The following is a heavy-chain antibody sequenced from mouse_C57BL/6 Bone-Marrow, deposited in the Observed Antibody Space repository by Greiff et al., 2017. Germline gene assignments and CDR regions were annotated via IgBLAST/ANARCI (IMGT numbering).Heavy chain of an antibody. CDR1: GFTFTDYY. V-gene: IGHV7-3*01. CDR3: ARYEGYDPFAY. Sequence: EVKLMESGGGLVQPGGSLSLSCAASGFTFTDYYMSWVRQPPGKALEWLGFIRNKANGYTTEYSASVKGRFTISRDNSQSILYLQMNALRAEDSATYYCARYEGYDPFAYWGQGTLVTVSA. D-gene: IGHD2-3*01. CDR2: IRNKANGYTT. J-gene: IGHJ3*01.